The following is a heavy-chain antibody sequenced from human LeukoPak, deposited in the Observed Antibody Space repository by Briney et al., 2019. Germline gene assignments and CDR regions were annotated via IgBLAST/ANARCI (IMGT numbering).Heavy chain of an antibody. V-gene: IGHV4-59*01. CDR1: GGSISSWY. CDR3: ARAAGLANSPAFDY. Sequence: SETLSLTCTVSGGSISSWYWNWIRQPPGKALEWIGYIYSSETTNYTPSLKSRVTISVDASKNQFSLKLGSVTAADTAIYYCARAAGLANSPAFDYWGQGALVTVSS. J-gene: IGHJ4*02. D-gene: IGHD1-1*01. CDR2: IYSSETT.